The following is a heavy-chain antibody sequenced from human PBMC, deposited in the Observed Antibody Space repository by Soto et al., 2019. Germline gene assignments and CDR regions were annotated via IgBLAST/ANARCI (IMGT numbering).Heavy chain of an antibody. CDR3: ARQRLLFDAFDV. CDR1: GGSINSRSSY. J-gene: IGHJ3*01. D-gene: IGHD2-21*02. Sequence: QLQLQESGPGLVKPSETLSLICTVSGGSINSRSSYWGWVRQAPGKGLEWVGSIYFGVDTYYNPSVQSRVIVSIDTSKNQFSLKLNSVTAADTATYYCARQRLLFDAFDVWGQGRMVTVS. CDR2: IYFGVDT. V-gene: IGHV4-39*01.